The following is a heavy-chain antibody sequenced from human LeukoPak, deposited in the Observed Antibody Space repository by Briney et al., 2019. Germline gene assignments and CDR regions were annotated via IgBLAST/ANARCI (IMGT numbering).Heavy chain of an antibody. J-gene: IGHJ6*03. D-gene: IGHD3-3*01. V-gene: IGHV3-30-3*02. CDR3: AKQGRFPIDYYYYTDV. CDR2: ISYDGSNK. CDR1: GFTFSSYA. Sequence: PGRSLRLSCAASGFTFSSYAMHWVRQAPGKGLEWVAVISYDGSNKYYADSVKGRFTISRDNSKNTLYLQMNSLRAEDTAVYYCAKQGRFPIDYYYYTDVWGTGTTVTVSS.